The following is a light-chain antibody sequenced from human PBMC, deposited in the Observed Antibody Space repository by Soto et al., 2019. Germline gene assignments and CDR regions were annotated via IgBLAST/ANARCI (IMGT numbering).Light chain of an antibody. V-gene: IGKV3-20*01. CDR2: GAS. CDR1: QSVSSSY. CDR3: QQYGSSPRT. Sequence: EIVLTQSPGTLSLSPGERATLSCRASQSVSSSYLAWYQQKLGQAPRLLIYGASSRAAGTPDRFSGSGSGTDSPLPISRLEPEDFAVYSCQQYGSSPRTFGQGTKVDIK. J-gene: IGKJ1*01.